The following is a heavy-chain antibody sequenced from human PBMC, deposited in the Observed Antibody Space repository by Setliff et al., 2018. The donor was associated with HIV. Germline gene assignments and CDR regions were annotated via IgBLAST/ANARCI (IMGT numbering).Heavy chain of an antibody. CDR2: VSGGGDST. V-gene: IGHV3-23*01. J-gene: IGHJ4*02. CDR1: GFTFSSYA. Sequence: GGSLRLSCAASGFTFSSYAMSWVRQAPGKGLEWVSGVSGGGDSTYYADSVKGRFTISRDTSNNTLYLQMNSLRAEDTAVYYCAKDGLAGYFESWGLGTLVTVSS. D-gene: IGHD1-1*01. CDR3: AKDGLAGYFES.